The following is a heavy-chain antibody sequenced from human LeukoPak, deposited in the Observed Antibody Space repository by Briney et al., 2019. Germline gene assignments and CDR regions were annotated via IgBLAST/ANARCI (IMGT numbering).Heavy chain of an antibody. CDR3: ARRYCTNGVCYHDRGAFDI. V-gene: IGHV1-69*06. D-gene: IGHD2-8*01. Sequence: SVKVSCKTSGGTFSSDIISWVRQAPGQGLEWMGEIIPIFSTTNYAQKFQGRVTITADKSTSTAYMELSSLRSEDTAMYYCARRYCTNGVCYHDRGAFDIWGQGTMVTVSS. CDR1: GGTFSSDI. J-gene: IGHJ3*02. CDR2: IIPIFSTT.